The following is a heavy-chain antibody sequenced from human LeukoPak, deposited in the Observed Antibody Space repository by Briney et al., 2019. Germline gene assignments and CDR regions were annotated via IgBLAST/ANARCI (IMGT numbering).Heavy chain of an antibody. CDR3: ARERYSSSAIDY. Sequence: SETLSLTCTVSGGSISSSSYYWGWIRQPPGKGLEWIGSIYYSGSTYYNPSLKSRVTISVDTSKNQFSLKLSSVTAADTAVYYCARERYSSSAIDYWGQGTLVTVSS. V-gene: IGHV4-39*07. CDR2: IYYSGST. D-gene: IGHD6-6*01. J-gene: IGHJ4*02. CDR1: GGSISSSSYY.